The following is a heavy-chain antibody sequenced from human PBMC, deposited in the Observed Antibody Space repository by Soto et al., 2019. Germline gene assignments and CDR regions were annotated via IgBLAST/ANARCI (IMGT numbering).Heavy chain of an antibody. V-gene: IGHV1-69*13. CDR2: IIPIFGTA. J-gene: IGHJ5*02. CDR1: GGTFSSYA. D-gene: IGHD2-2*01. CDR3: ARGHAAAQYNWFDP. Sequence: SVKDSCKASGGTFSSYAISWVRQAPGQGLEWMGGIIPIFGTANYAQKFQGRVTITADESTSTAYMELSSLRSEDTAVYYCARGHAAAQYNWFDPWGQGTLVTVSS.